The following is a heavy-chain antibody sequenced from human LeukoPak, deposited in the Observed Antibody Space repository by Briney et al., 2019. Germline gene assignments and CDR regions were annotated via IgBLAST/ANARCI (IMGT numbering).Heavy chain of an antibody. Sequence: GGSLRLSCAASGFTFSSYGMHWVRQAPGKGLEWVAVIWYDGSNKYYADSVKGRFTISRDNSKNTLYLQMNSLRAEDTAVYYCAREVGRGNYFDYWGQGTLVTVSS. J-gene: IGHJ4*02. CDR2: IWYDGSNK. D-gene: IGHD1-26*01. CDR1: GFTFSSYG. V-gene: IGHV3-33*01. CDR3: AREVGRGNYFDY.